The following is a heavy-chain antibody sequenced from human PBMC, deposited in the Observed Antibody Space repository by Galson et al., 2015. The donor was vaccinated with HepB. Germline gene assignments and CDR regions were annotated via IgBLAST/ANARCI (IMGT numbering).Heavy chain of an antibody. V-gene: IGHV4-4*07. CDR3: ARDVDGNYLFDY. Sequence: ETLSLTCTVSGGSFDSYYWSWIRQPAGKGLEWIGRISVSESTKYNPSLKSRVSMSIDRSKKHFSLELSSLTAADTAVYYCARDVDGNYLFDYWGQGILVTVSS. CDR2: ISVSEST. J-gene: IGHJ4*02. D-gene: IGHD1-7*01. CDR1: GGSFDSYY.